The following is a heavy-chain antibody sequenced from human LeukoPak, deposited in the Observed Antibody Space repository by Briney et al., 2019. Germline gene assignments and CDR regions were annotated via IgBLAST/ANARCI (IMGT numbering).Heavy chain of an antibody. D-gene: IGHD1-26*01. CDR2: IKQDGSEK. CDR3: ARVPRLYSESPDYYFDY. V-gene: IGHV3-7*01. J-gene: IGHJ4*02. Sequence: GGSLRLSCAASGFTFSSYWMSWVRQAPGKGLEWVANIKQDGSEKYYVDSVKGRFTISRDNAKNSLYLKMNSLRAEDTAVYYCARVPRLYSESPDYYFDYWGQGTLVTVSS. CDR1: GFTFSSYW.